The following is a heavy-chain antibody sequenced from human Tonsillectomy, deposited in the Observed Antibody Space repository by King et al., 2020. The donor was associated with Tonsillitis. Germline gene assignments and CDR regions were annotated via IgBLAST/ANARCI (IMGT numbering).Heavy chain of an antibody. CDR2: IRFDGSNK. J-gene: IGHJ6*02. Sequence: VQLVESGGGLVQPGGSLRLSCAASGFTFRNYGMHWVRQAPGTGLEGVAFIRFDGSNKYYVDSVKGRFTISRDQSKNTLYLQMNSLRAEDTAVYYCAKVTGYGEDYGMDVWGQGTTVIVSS. CDR1: GFTFRNYG. CDR3: AKVTGYGEDYGMDV. D-gene: IGHD5-12*01. V-gene: IGHV3-30*02.